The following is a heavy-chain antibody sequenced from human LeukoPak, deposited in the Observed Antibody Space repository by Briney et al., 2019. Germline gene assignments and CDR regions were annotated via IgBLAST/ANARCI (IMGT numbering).Heavy chain of an antibody. D-gene: IGHD3-16*01. V-gene: IGHV3-74*01. J-gene: IGHJ4*02. Sequence: GGSLRLSCAASGFTFISYWMHWVRQAPGKGLVWVSRINSDGSTTSYAASVKGRFTISRDTAKNTLYLQMNSLRAEDTAVYYCAPGRGELFRFWGQGTLVTVSS. CDR2: INSDGSTT. CDR1: GFTFISYW. CDR3: APGRGELFRF.